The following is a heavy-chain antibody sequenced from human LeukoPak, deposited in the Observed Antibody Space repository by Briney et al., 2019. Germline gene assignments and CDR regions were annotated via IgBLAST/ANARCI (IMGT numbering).Heavy chain of an antibody. Sequence: GRSLRVSCAASGFTFDDYAMHWVRQAPGKGLEWVSGISWNSGSIGYADSVKGRFTISRDNAKNSLYLQMNSLRAEDTALYYCAKDKVAAMAETFDYWGQGTLVTVSS. CDR1: GFTFDDYA. J-gene: IGHJ4*02. D-gene: IGHD5-18*01. CDR2: ISWNSGSI. V-gene: IGHV3-9*01. CDR3: AKDKVAAMAETFDY.